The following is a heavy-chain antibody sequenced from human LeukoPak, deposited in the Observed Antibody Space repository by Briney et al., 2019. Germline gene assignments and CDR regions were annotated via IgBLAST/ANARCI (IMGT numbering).Heavy chain of an antibody. CDR3: ARDLGDSGAFDI. D-gene: IGHD4-17*01. CDR1: GFSVSRNY. J-gene: IGHJ3*02. CDR2: IYSGGRT. Sequence: GSLRLSCAASGFSVSRNYMTWVRQAPGKGLEWVSVIYSGGRTDYADSVKGRFTISRDSSKNTLYLQMNSLRAEDTAVYYCARDLGDSGAFDIWGQGTMVTVSS. V-gene: IGHV3-66*02.